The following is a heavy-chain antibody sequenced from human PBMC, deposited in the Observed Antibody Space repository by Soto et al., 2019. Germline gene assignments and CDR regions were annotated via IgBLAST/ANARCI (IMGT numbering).Heavy chain of an antibody. J-gene: IGHJ4*02. CDR1: GFTFSTYG. CDR2: IWHDGSNK. V-gene: IGHV3-33*01. D-gene: IGHD3-16*01. CDR3: ARAGGPYDY. Sequence: QVQLVESGGGVVQPGRSLRLSCAASGFTFSTYGIHWVRQAPGKGLEWVAVIWHDGSNKYYADSVKGRFTISRDNSKSTLYLQMDSLRAEDTAVYYCARAGGPYDYWGQGTLVTVSS.